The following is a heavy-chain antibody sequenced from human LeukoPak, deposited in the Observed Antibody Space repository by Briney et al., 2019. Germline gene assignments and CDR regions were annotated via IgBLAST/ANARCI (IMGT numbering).Heavy chain of an antibody. V-gene: IGHV3-23*01. CDR3: AEVEKGQWMVSGYFDY. CDR2: LSPSGGTT. D-gene: IGHD6-19*01. J-gene: IGHJ4*02. Sequence: GGSLRLSCAASGFTFSTYAMSWVRQAPGKGLEWVSSLSPSGGTTHYADSVKGRFTISRDNSKNTLYLERNSLRAEDTTVYYCAEVEKGQWMVSGYFDYWGQGTLVTVSS. CDR1: GFTFSTYA.